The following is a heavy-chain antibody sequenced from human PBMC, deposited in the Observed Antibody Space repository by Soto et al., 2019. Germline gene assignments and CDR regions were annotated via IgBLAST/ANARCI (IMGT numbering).Heavy chain of an antibody. J-gene: IGHJ4*02. D-gene: IGHD4-17*01. CDR1: GFTFSSYG. CDR3: AREYGDYVSDY. V-gene: IGHV3-33*01. Sequence: GRSLRLSCAASGFTFSSYGMHWVRQAPGKGLEWVAVIWYDGSNKYYADSVKGRFTISRDNSKNTLYLQMNSLRAEDTAVYYCAREYGDYVSDYWGQGTLVTVSS. CDR2: IWYDGSNK.